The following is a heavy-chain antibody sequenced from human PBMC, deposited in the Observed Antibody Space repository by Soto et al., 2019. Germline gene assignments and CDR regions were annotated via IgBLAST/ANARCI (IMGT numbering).Heavy chain of an antibody. Sequence: QAQLVESGGGVVQPGTSLRLSCAASGFTISTHGMHWVRQAPGKGLEWLANIWYDGSNKFYAESVKGRFSISKDNSKNTLSLQMSSLRAEDTAVDYCAAATTWNFHFPYWGQGTQVTVSS. V-gene: IGHV3-33*03. CDR3: AAATTWNFHFPY. CDR2: IWYDGSNK. D-gene: IGHD1-7*01. CDR1: GFTISTHG. J-gene: IGHJ4*02.